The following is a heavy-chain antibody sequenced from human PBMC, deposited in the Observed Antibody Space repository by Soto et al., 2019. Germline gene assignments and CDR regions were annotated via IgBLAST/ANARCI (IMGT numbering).Heavy chain of an antibody. Sequence: EVQVVESGGGLVKPGGSLRLSCVFSGFTFSTYTMNWVRQAPGKGLEWVSSINGRSNYVYYADSVKGRFTISRDNAKNSLYLQLNRLRAEDTAIYYCAREDGVVGSSSAFDHWGLGTLVTVSS. J-gene: IGHJ4*02. CDR3: AREDGVVGSSSAFDH. CDR1: GFTFSTYT. V-gene: IGHV3-21*01. CDR2: INGRSNYV. D-gene: IGHD1-26*01.